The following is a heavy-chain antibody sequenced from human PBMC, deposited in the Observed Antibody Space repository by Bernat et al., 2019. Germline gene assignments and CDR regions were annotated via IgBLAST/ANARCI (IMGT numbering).Heavy chain of an antibody. CDR2: INHSGST. D-gene: IGHD1-26*01. CDR3: ARDTRTTGELPYFDY. V-gene: IGHV4-34*01. J-gene: IGHJ4*02. CDR1: GGSFSGYY. Sequence: QVQLQQWGAGLLKPSETLSLTCAVYGGSFSGYYWSWIRQPPGKGLEWIGEINHSGSTNYNPSLKSRVTISVDTSKNQFSLKLSSVTAADTAVYYCARDTRTTGELPYFDYWGQGTLVTVSS.